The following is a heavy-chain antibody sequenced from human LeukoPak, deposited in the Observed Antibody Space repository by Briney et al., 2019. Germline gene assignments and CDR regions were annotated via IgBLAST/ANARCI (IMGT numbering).Heavy chain of an antibody. CDR2: IYYTGTT. D-gene: IGHD3-22*01. CDR3: ARDRRAGQSGYWFDP. J-gene: IGHJ5*02. Sequence: SETLSLTCTVSDGSISSYYWNWIRQPPGKGLEWIGYIYYTGTTNYNPSLKSRVTISLDTSKNQFSLKLTSVTAADTAVYYCARDRRAGQSGYWFDPWGQGTLVTVSS. V-gene: IGHV4-59*01. CDR1: DGSISSYY.